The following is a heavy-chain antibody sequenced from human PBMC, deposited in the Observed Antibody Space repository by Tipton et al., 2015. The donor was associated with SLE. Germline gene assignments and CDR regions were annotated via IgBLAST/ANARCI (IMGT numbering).Heavy chain of an antibody. J-gene: IGHJ4*02. Sequence: GSLRLSCTVSGGSISSGSYYWSWIRQPAGKGLEWVSVIYSGGSTYYADSVKGRFTISRDNSKNTLYLQMNSLRAEDTAVYYCARVLGGLGLFDYWGQGTLVTVSS. CDR2: IYSGGST. V-gene: IGHV3-53*05. CDR1: GGSISSGSYY. CDR3: ARVLGGLGLFDY. D-gene: IGHD2-15*01.